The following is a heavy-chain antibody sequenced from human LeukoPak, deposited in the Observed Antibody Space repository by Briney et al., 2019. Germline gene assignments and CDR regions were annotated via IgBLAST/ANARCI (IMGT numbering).Heavy chain of an antibody. D-gene: IGHD2-2*01. V-gene: IGHV3-30*04. CDR2: TSFDGTTK. CDR3: ARGSSTNCYGGNCFYYYMAV. J-gene: IGHJ6*03. Sequence: GGSLRLSCAASGFTFSTYATHWVRQAPGKGLEWVAVTSFDGTTKYYADSVKGRFTVSRDNSKNTLILQMNSLRAEDTAVYYCARGSSTNCYGGNCFYYYMAVWGKGTTVTVSS. CDR1: GFTFSTYA.